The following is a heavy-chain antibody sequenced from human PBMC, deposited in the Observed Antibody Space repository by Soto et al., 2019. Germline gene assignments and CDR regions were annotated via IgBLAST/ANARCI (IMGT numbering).Heavy chain of an antibody. Sequence: PVGSLRLSCAASGVTFSSYAMSWVRQAPGKGLEWVSSVSAGGDMTYYSDSVKGRFTISRDNSNNALFLQMNSLRAEDTALYYCARGDRGGSGSPASYYYSGLDVWGQGTTVTVSS. J-gene: IGHJ6*02. D-gene: IGHD3-10*01. CDR1: GVTFSSYA. CDR2: VSAGGDMT. CDR3: ARGDRGGSGSPASYYYSGLDV. V-gene: IGHV3-23*01.